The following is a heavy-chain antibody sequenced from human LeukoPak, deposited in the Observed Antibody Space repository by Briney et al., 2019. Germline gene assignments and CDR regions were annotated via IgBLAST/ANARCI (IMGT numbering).Heavy chain of an antibody. CDR3: ARTSPRDGDYYYYGMDV. J-gene: IGHJ6*02. CDR2: INHSGST. CDR1: GGSFSGYY. V-gene: IGHV4-34*01. D-gene: IGHD4-17*01. Sequence: SETLSLTCAVYGGSFSGYYWSWIRQPPGKGLEWIGEINHSGSTNYNPSLKSRVTISVDTSKNQFSLKLSSVTAADTAVYYCARTSPRDGDYYYYGMDVWAKGPRSPSP.